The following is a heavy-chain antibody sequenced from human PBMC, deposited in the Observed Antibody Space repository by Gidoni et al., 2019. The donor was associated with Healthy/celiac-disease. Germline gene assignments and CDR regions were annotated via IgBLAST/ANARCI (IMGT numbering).Heavy chain of an antibody. CDR2: ISSSSSYT. Sequence: QVQLVASGGGLVKPGGSLRLSCAASGFPFSDYYMSWIRQAPGKGLEWVSYISSSSSYTNYADSVKGRFTISRDNAKNSLYLQMNSLRAEDTAVYYCARDLTTEGAFDIWGQGTMVTVSS. CDR3: ARDLTTEGAFDI. CDR1: GFPFSDYY. V-gene: IGHV3-11*06. J-gene: IGHJ3*02. D-gene: IGHD4-17*01.